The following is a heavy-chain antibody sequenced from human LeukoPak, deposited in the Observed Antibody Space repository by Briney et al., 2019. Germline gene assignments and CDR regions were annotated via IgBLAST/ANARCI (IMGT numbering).Heavy chain of an antibody. D-gene: IGHD5-12*01. CDR1: GFTFSSYG. V-gene: IGHV3-30*02. CDR3: ARDGRNGYEDDY. J-gene: IGHJ4*02. Sequence: GGSLRLSCAASGFTFSSYGMHWVRQAPGKGLEWVAFIRYDGSNKYYADSVKGRFTISRDSAKNSLFLQMNSLRAEDTAVYYCARDGRNGYEDDYWGQGTLVTVSS. CDR2: IRYDGSNK.